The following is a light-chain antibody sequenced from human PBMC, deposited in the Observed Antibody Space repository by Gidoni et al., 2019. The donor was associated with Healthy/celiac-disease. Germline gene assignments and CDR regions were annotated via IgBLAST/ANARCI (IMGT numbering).Light chain of an antibody. CDR1: QCISSW. CDR2: AAS. CDR3: QQANSFPRT. Sequence: DIQMTQSPSSVSASLGDRVTITCRASQCISSWLAWYQQKPGKAPKLLIYAASSLQSGVPSRFSGSGSGTEFTLTISSLHPEDFATYYCQQANSFPRTFGQGTKLEIK. J-gene: IGKJ2*02. V-gene: IGKV1-12*01.